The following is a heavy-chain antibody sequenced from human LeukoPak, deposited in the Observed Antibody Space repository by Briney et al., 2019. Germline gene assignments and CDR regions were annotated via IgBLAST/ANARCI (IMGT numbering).Heavy chain of an antibody. V-gene: IGHV1-46*01. CDR3: ARGCSGGDCYLSDY. CDR1: GYTFTSYY. CDR2: ITSNGGST. Sequence: ASVKVSCKASGYTFTSYYIHWVRQAPGQGLEWMGGITSNGGSTTYAQKFLGRVTMTRDTSTTTVYMELSSPRSEDTAVYYCARGCSGGDCYLSDYWGQGTLVTVSS. J-gene: IGHJ4*02. D-gene: IGHD2-15*01.